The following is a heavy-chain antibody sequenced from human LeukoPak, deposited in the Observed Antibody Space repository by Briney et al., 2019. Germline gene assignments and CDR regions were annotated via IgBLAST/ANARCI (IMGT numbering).Heavy chain of an antibody. V-gene: IGHV3-23*01. J-gene: IGHJ6*03. CDR3: AKGWDNFYFYYYMDV. D-gene: IGHD1-26*01. CDR2: ISGTSDTT. Sequence: GGSLRLSCAGSGFYSNDYARYAMSWVRQAPGKGLECVSAISGTSDTTKYADSVKGRFTISRDNSKNTQYLQMNSLRAEDTAVYYCAKGWDNFYFYYYMDVWGKGTMVTVSS. CDR1: GFYSNDYARYA.